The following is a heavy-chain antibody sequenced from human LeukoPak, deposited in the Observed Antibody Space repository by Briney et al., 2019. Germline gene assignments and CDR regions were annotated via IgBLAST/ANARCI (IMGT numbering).Heavy chain of an antibody. D-gene: IGHD2-15*01. CDR1: GGSFSGYY. CDR2: INHSGST. V-gene: IGHV4-34*01. Sequence: SETLSLTCAVYGGSFSGYYWSWIRQPQGKGLEWIGEINHSGSTNYNPSLKSRVTISVDTSKNQFSLKLSSVTAADTAVYYCARGYCSGGSCYSHFDYWGQGTLVSVSS. CDR3: ARGYCSGGSCYSHFDY. J-gene: IGHJ4*02.